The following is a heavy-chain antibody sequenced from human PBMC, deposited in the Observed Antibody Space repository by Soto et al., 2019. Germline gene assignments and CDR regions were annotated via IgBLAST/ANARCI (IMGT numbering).Heavy chain of an antibody. J-gene: IGHJ4*02. CDR1: GYTFTSYD. Sequence: ASVKVSCKASGYTFTSYDINWVRQATGQGLEWMGWMNPNSGNTGYAQKFQGRVTMTRNTSISTAYMELSSLRSEDTAVYYCARGRLYSSGWYYWGQGTLVTVSS. CDR2: MNPNSGNT. V-gene: IGHV1-8*01. CDR3: ARGRLYSSGWYY. D-gene: IGHD6-19*01.